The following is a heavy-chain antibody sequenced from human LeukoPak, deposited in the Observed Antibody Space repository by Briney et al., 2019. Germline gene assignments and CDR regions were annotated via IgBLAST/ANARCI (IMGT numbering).Heavy chain of an antibody. CDR1: GFTFRNYV. CDR3: SRETSSAYYYFDY. Sequence: GGSLRLSCAASGFTFRNYVIHWVRQAPGKGLEWVAVISYDGSNKYYVDSVKGRFTISRDNSKNTLYLQMNSLRAEDTAVYFCSRETSSAYYYFDYWGQGTLVTVSS. CDR2: ISYDGSNK. V-gene: IGHV3-30*03. D-gene: IGHD3-22*01. J-gene: IGHJ4*02.